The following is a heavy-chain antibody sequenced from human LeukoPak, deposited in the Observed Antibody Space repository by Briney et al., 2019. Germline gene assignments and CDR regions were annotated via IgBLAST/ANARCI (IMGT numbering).Heavy chain of an antibody. V-gene: IGHV4-61*01. CDR3: ARQRAHVFDI. J-gene: IGHJ3*02. CDR1: GGSVSSDTYY. CDR2: LYYSGGT. Sequence: PSETLSLTCTVSGGSVSSDTYYWSWIRQPPGKGLEHIGYLYYSGGTNYNPSLQSRVTIRRDTSKNQFSLELSSVTAADTAMCYCARQRAHVFDIWGQGTMVTVSS.